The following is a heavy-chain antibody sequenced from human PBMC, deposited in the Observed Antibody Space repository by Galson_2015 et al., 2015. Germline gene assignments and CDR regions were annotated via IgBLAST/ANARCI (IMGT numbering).Heavy chain of an antibody. V-gene: IGHV3-64D*06. CDR3: VKGRFGLHLGELSPYAFDI. Sequence: SLRLSCAASGFTFSSYAMHWVRQAPGKGLEYVSAISSNGGSTHYADSVKGRFTISRDNSKNTLYLQMSSLRAEDTAVYYCVKGRFGLHLGELSPYAFDIWGQGTMVTVSS. CDR1: GFTFSSYA. D-gene: IGHD3-16*02. CDR2: ISSNGGST. J-gene: IGHJ3*02.